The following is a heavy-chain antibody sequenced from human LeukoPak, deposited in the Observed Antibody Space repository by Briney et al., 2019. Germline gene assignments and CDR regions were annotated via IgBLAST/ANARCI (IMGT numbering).Heavy chain of an antibody. J-gene: IGHJ4*02. D-gene: IGHD1-26*01. CDR1: GYTFPSYD. V-gene: IGHV1-8*01. CDR2: MNPNSGNT. CDR3: ARGPKWSGSYYYFDF. Sequence: ASVKVSCKTSGYTFPSYDINWVRQATGQGLEWMGWMNPNSGNTGYAQKFQGRVTITRNTSITTAYMELSSLRSEDTAVYFCARGPKWSGSYYYFDFWGEGNLVTVSS.